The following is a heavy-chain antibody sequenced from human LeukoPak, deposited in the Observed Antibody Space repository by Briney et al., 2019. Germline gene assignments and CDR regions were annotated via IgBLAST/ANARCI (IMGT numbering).Heavy chain of an antibody. J-gene: IGHJ6*03. D-gene: IGHD6-19*01. V-gene: IGHV3-48*04. CDR2: ISSSGSTI. CDR3: ATDQAGRTYSSGWSYYYYYYMDV. CDR1: GFTFSSYW. Sequence: GGSLRLSCAASGFTFSSYWMSWVRQAPGKGLEWVSYISSSGSTIYYADSVKGRFTISRDNAKNSLYLQMNSLRAEDTAVYYCATDQAGRTYSSGWSYYYYYYMDVWGKGTTVTVSS.